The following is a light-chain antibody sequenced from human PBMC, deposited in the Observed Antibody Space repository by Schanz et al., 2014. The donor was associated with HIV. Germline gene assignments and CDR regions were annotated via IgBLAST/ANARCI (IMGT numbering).Light chain of an antibody. Sequence: QSALTQPASVSGSPGQSITISCTGTSIDVGGYDYVSWYQKHPDKAPRLIIYDVSNRPSGVSSRFSGSKSGNTASLTISGLQAEDEADYYCCSFAGTIWVFGGGTKLTVL. CDR1: SIDVGGYDY. CDR2: DVS. J-gene: IGLJ3*02. CDR3: CSFAGTIWV. V-gene: IGLV2-14*03.